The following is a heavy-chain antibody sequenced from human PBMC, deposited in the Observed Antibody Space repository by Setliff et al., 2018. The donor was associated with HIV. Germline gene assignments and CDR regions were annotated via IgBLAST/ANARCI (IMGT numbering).Heavy chain of an antibody. D-gene: IGHD3-22*01. CDR2: INAGYGNT. CDR1: GYTFTSYA. J-gene: IGHJ4*02. V-gene: IGHV1-3*01. Sequence: ASVKVSCKASGYTFTSYAIHWVRQAPGQSLEWMGWINAGYGNTKYSQKFQGRVTITRDASASTAYMELSSLRSEDTAVYYCARHQAPYYGSSGYNPNWYFDLIFFDYWGQGTLVTVSS. CDR3: ARHQAPYYGSSGYNPNWYFDLIFFDY.